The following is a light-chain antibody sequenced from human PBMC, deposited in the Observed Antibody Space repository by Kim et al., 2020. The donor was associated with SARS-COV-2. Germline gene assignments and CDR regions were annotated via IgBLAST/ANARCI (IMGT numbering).Light chain of an antibody. Sequence: QSALTQPASVSGSPGQSITISCSGTNNDVGSHDLVSWYQHHPGSAPNLVIYGDNQRPSGVSSRFSGSKSGNTASLTISGLYPEDEADYYCCSYANGGTWVFGGGTQLTVL. CDR1: NNDVGSHDL. CDR2: GDN. V-gene: IGLV2-23*01. J-gene: IGLJ3*02. CDR3: CSYANGGTWV.